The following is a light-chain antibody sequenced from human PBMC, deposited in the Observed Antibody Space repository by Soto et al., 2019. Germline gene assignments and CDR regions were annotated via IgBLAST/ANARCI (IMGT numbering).Light chain of an antibody. CDR3: QQYGSSRT. Sequence: EIVLTQSPATLSLSPGGRATLSCRASQSVNSNLAWYQQKPGQAPRLLIYGASSRATGIPDRFSGSGSGTDFTLTISRLEPEDFAVYYCQQYGSSRTFGQGTRWIS. J-gene: IGKJ1*01. CDR2: GAS. CDR1: QSVNSN. V-gene: IGKV3-20*01.